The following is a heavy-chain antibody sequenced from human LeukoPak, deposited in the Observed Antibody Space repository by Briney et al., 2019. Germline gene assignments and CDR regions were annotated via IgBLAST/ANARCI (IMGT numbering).Heavy chain of an antibody. Sequence: GASVKVSCKASGYTFTNFGISWVRQAPGQGLEWMGWISSYNGNTKYEQKFQGRVTMTTDTSTSTAYMELRSLRSGDTAVYCCARGSPPRRNYDSNGYYSYYFDYWGQGTLVTVSS. CDR2: ISSYNGNT. D-gene: IGHD3-22*01. J-gene: IGHJ4*02. CDR1: GYTFTNFG. V-gene: IGHV1-18*01. CDR3: ARGSPPRRNYDSNGYYSYYFDY.